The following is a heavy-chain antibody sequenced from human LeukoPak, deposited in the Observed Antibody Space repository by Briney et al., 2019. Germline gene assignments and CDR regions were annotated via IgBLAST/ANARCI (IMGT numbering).Heavy chain of an antibody. CDR1: GFTFSNYD. V-gene: IGHV3-23*01. CDR3: ATKYYYDSSGYYKYYFDY. D-gene: IGHD3-22*01. CDR2: ITGSGGST. J-gene: IGHJ4*02. Sequence: GGSLRLSCAASGFTFSNYDMSWVRQAPGSGLEWVSGITGSGGSTYYADSVKGRFTISRDNSKTTLYLQMNSLRAEDTAVYYCATKYYYDSSGYYKYYFDYWGQGTLVTVSS.